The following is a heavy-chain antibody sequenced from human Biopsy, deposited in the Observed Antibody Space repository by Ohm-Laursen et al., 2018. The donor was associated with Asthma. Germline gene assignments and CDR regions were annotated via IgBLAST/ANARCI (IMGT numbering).Heavy chain of an antibody. CDR3: ARDLRSDNWNPWGMDV. J-gene: IGHJ6*02. V-gene: IGHV3-30-3*01. D-gene: IGHD1-20*01. CDR2: ISYDGTNK. CDR1: GLTFSDYD. Sequence: RSLRLSCSASGLTFSDYDMHWVRQAPGKGLEWVAVISYDGTNKDYADSVRGRFTFSRDNSQNTLSLEMNSLRVEDTAVYYCARDLRSDNWNPWGMDVWGLGTTVTVAS.